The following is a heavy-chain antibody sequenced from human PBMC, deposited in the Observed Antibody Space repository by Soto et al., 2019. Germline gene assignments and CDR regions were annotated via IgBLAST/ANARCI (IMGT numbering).Heavy chain of an antibody. V-gene: IGHV3-74*01. D-gene: IGHD1-7*01. CDR3: TRGGNYYFDY. CDR1: GFTFSTSW. Sequence: EVQLVEAGGGLVQPGGSLSLSCAASGFTFSTSWIHWVRQAPGKGLVWVSRINGDGGTINYADSVKGRFTISRDNAKNTVYLQMNSLSADDTAVYYCTRGGNYYFDYWGQGNLVTVSS. CDR2: INGDGGTI. J-gene: IGHJ4*02.